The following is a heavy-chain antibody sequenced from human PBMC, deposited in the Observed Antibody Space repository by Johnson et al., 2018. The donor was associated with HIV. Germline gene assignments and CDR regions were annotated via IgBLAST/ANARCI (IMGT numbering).Heavy chain of an antibody. V-gene: IGHV3-74*02. Sequence: VQLVESGGGVVQPGRSLRLSCAASGFTFSNYGMAWVRQAPGKGLVWVARINSDGGSTSYVDSVKGRFTISRDNSKNTLYLQMNSLRAEDTAVYYCARSGYGSGSTHDAFDIWGQGTMVIVSS. CDR3: ARSGYGSGSTHDAFDI. CDR2: INSDGGST. J-gene: IGHJ3*02. D-gene: IGHD3-10*01. CDR1: GFTFSNYG.